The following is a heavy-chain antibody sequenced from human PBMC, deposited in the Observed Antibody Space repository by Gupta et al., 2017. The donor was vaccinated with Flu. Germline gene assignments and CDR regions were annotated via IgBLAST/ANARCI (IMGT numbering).Heavy chain of an antibody. V-gene: IGHV3-15*01. D-gene: IGHD6-19*01. CDR3: TPGIPVAGSPHGY. CDR2: IKSKTDGGTT. J-gene: IGHJ4*02. Sequence: EVQLVESGGGLVKPGGSLRLSCAASGFTFSNAWMSWVRQAPGKGLEWVVRIKSKTDGGTTDYAAPVKGRFTISRDDSKNTLYLQMNSLKTEDTAVYYCTPGIPVAGSPHGYWGQGTLVTVSS. CDR1: GFTFSNAW.